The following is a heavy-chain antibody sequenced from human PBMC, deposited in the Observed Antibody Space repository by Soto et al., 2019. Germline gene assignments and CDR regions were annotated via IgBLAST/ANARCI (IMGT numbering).Heavy chain of an antibody. D-gene: IGHD6-13*01. CDR1: GGTFSSYA. Sequence: QVQLVQSGAEVKKPGSSVKVSCTASGGTFSSYAISWVRQAPGQGLEWMGGIIPIFGTANYAQKFQGRVTITADESTSTAYMELSSLRSEDTAVYYCARDRKSSSWYGYFDLWGRGTLVTVSS. CDR3: ARDRKSSSWYGYFDL. J-gene: IGHJ2*01. CDR2: IIPIFGTA. V-gene: IGHV1-69*12.